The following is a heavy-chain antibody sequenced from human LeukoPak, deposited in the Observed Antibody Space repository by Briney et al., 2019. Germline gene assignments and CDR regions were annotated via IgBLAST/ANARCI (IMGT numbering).Heavy chain of an antibody. J-gene: IGHJ5*02. CDR1: GGTFSSYA. V-gene: IGHV1-69*01. CDR2: IIPIFGTA. Sequence: SVKVSCKASGGTFSSYAISWVRQAPGQGLEWMGGIIPIFGTANYAQKFQGRVTITADESTSTAYMELSSLRSEDTAVYYCARGGDYVWGSHGNWFDPWGQGTLVTVSS. D-gene: IGHD3-16*01. CDR3: ARGGDYVWGSHGNWFDP.